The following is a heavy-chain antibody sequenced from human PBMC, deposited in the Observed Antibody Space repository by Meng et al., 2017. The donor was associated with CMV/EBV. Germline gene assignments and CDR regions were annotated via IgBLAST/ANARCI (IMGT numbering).Heavy chain of an antibody. D-gene: IGHD6-13*01. Sequence: ESPKISRAASGFTFSSYAMSWVRQAPGKGLEWVSAISGSGGSTYYADSVKGRFTISRDNSKNTLYLQMNSLRAEDTAVYYCAKDLDSSSWNYYYYGMDVWGQGTTVTVSS. J-gene: IGHJ6*02. CDR3: AKDLDSSSWNYYYYGMDV. CDR1: GFTFSSYA. V-gene: IGHV3-23*01. CDR2: ISGSGGST.